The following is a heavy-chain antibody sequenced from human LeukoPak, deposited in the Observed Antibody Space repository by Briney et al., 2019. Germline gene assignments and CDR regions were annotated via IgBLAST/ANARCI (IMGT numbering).Heavy chain of an antibody. CDR2: ISSSSSTI. D-gene: IGHD3/OR15-3a*01. V-gene: IGHV3-48*01. Sequence: GGSLRLSCAASGFTVSSYSMNWVRQAPGKGLEWVSYISSSSSTIHYADSVKGRFTISRDNSKNTLYLQMNSLRAEDTAVYYCARGGLKGVFDYWGQGTLVTVSS. J-gene: IGHJ4*02. CDR3: ARGGLKGVFDY. CDR1: GFTVSSYS.